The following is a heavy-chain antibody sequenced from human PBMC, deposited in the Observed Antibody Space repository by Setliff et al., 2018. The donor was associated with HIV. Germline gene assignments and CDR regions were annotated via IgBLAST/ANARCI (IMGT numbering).Heavy chain of an antibody. D-gene: IGHD5-12*01. CDR2: IYYSGST. CDR3: ARLGDSGYDFRGYFDY. V-gene: IGHV4-39*01. J-gene: IGHJ4*02. CDR1: GGSISSSSYY. Sequence: SETLSLTCTVSGGSISSSSYYWGWIRQPPGKGLEWIGSIYYSGSTHYNPSLKSRVTISVDTSKNQFSLKLSSVTAADTAVYYCARLGDSGYDFRGYFDYWGQGKLVTVSS.